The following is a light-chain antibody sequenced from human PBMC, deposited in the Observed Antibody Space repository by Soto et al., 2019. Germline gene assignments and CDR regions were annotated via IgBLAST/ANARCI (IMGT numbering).Light chain of an antibody. Sequence: ALTQPPSASGSPGQSVTISCTGTSSDVGGYNYVSWYQQHPGKAPKLLIYEVSKRPSGVPDRFSGSKSGNTASLTVSGLQAADEADYYCQSYDSSLSGYVVFGGGTKLTVL. J-gene: IGLJ2*01. CDR1: SSDVGGYNY. CDR3: QSYDSSLSGYVV. V-gene: IGLV2-8*01. CDR2: EVS.